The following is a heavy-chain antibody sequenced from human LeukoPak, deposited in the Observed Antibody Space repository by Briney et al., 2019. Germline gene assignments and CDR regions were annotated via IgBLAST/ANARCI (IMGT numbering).Heavy chain of an antibody. Sequence: GGSLRLSCAASGFSFSGYGMHWVRQAPGKGLGWVAFIRYDGSNEYYADSVKGRFTISRDKSKNTLSLQMNGLRVEDTAVYYCAKVMPPGRIRFYSYYMDVWGKGTTVTVSS. CDR1: GFSFSGYG. CDR2: IRYDGSNE. CDR3: AKVMPPGRIRFYSYYMDV. D-gene: IGHD2-15*01. J-gene: IGHJ6*03. V-gene: IGHV3-30*02.